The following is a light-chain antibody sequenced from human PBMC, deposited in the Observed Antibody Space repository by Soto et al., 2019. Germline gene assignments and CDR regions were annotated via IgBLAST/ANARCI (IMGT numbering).Light chain of an antibody. J-gene: IGKJ4*01. V-gene: IGKV1-39*01. CDR3: QQSYSNPRT. Sequence: DIHMTHSPSSLSASVGDRVTITCRASHNIISYLHWYQHKPGKAPKLLIYAASSLQSGVPSRFSGSGSGKDFTLTISSLQPEDFATYYCQQSYSNPRTFGGGTKVEIX. CDR1: HNIISY. CDR2: AAS.